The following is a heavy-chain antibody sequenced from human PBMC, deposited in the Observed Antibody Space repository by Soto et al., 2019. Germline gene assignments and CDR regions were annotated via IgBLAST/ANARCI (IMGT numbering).Heavy chain of an antibody. CDR2: MSYDGSSK. D-gene: IGHD6-19*01. CDR1: GFNFSSFG. J-gene: IGHJ4*02. V-gene: IGHV3-30*18. Sequence: QVQLVESGGGVVQPGSSLRLSCAASGFNFSSFGMHWVRQAPGKGLEWVARMSYDGSSKYYQDSLKGRFTISRDKSKNTLYLQMSSLRVEDTAVYYCAKDRGWSSADLEYWGQGTLVTVSS. CDR3: AKDRGWSSADLEY.